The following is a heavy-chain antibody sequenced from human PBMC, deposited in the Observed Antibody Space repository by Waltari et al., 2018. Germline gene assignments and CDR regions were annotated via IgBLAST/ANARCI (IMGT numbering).Heavy chain of an antibody. Sequence: QVQLVQSGAEVKKPGASVKVSCRTSGDTFGRSFIFWLRQDPGQGLEWMGIINPSDGGTNYPQKFQDRVTMTRDTSTSTVYMELRSLRSEDTAVYYCTRDKLDYYNGMDVWGQGTTVTVSS. V-gene: IGHV1-46*03. CDR2: INPSDGGT. CDR3: TRDKLDYYNGMDV. J-gene: IGHJ6*02. D-gene: IGHD3-3*02. CDR1: GDTFGRSF.